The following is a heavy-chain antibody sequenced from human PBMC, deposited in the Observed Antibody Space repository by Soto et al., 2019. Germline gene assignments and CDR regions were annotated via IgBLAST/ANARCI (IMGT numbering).Heavy chain of an antibody. D-gene: IGHD3-22*01. CDR3: AKDPVDYYDSPFEY. CDR2: ISGSGGST. V-gene: IGHV3-23*01. J-gene: IGHJ4*02. CDR1: GFTFSSYA. Sequence: GGSLRLSCAASGFTFSSYAMRWVRQAPGKGLEWVSAISGSGGSTYYADSVKGRFTISRDNSKNTLYLQMNSLRAEDTAVYYCAKDPVDYYDSPFEYWGQGTLVTVSS.